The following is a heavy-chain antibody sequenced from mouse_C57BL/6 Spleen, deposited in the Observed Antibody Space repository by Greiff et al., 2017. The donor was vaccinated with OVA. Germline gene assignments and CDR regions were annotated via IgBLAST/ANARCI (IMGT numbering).Heavy chain of an antibody. CDR2: ISSGGSST. CDR1: GFTFSSYG. CDR3: ARRKGMVTPWFAY. D-gene: IGHD2-2*01. Sequence: EVKLMESGGDLVKPGGSLKLSCAASGFTFSSYGMSWVRQTPDKRLAWVATISSGGSSTYYPDSVKGRFTISRDNAKNTLYLQMSSLKSEDTAMYYCARRKGMVTPWFAYWGQGTLVTVSA. J-gene: IGHJ3*01. V-gene: IGHV5-6*02.